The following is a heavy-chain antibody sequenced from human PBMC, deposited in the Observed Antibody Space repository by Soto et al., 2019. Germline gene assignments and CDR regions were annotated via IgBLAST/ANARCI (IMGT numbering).Heavy chain of an antibody. CDR1: SYTFTSYG. D-gene: IGHD3-16*02. CDR3: AREGPNHRLS. Sequence: QVQLVQSGAEVKKPGASVKVSCKASSYTFTSYGFSWVRQAPGQGLEWMGWITAYNGNTKYAQKWQGRVTMTTDTSTXTXXMXLRSLRSDDTAVYYCAREGPNHRLSWGQGTLVTVSS. CDR2: ITAYNGNT. J-gene: IGHJ5*02. V-gene: IGHV1-18*01.